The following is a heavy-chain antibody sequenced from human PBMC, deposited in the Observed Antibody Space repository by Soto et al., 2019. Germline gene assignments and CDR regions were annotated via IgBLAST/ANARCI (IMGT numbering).Heavy chain of an antibody. D-gene: IGHD3-9*01. CDR3: ARQYDNLTGYYLEVGY. CDR1: GYTFTSYG. CDR2: ISAYSGNT. V-gene: IGHV1-18*01. Sequence: QVQLVQSGAEVKKPGASVKVSCKASGYTFTSYGISWVRQAPGQGLEWMGWISAYSGNTNYAQNLQGRVTMTTDTSTSKAYMELRSLRSDDTAVYYCARQYDNLTGYYLEVGYWGQGTLVTVSS. J-gene: IGHJ4*02.